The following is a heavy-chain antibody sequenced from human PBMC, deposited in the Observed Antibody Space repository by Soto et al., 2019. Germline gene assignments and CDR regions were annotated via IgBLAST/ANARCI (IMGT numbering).Heavy chain of an antibody. D-gene: IGHD5-18*01. J-gene: IGHJ6*02. CDR3: ARDLSIVTAMSQDYYYGMDV. CDR2: IYYSGST. CDR1: GGSVSSYY. Sequence: SETLSLTCTVSGGSVSSYYWSWIRQPPGKGLEWIGYIYYSGSTNYNPSLKSRVTISVDTSKNQFSLKLSSVTAADTAVYYCARDLSIVTAMSQDYYYGMDVWGQGTTVTVSS. V-gene: IGHV4-59*02.